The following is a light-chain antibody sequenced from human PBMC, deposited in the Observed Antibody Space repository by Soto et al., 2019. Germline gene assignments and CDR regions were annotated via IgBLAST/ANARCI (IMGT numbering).Light chain of an antibody. J-gene: IGLJ1*01. V-gene: IGLV2-14*01. CDR1: SSDVGGYNY. Sequence: QSALTQPASVSGSLGQSITISCTGTSSDVGGYNYVSWYQQHPGKAPKLMIYDVSNRPSGVPNRFSGSKSGNTASLTISGLQAEDEADYYCSSYTSSSTQVFGTGTKLTVL. CDR2: DVS. CDR3: SSYTSSSTQV.